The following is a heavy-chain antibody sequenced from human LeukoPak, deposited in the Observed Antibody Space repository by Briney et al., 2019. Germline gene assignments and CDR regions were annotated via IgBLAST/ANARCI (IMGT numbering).Heavy chain of an antibody. D-gene: IGHD5-24*01. CDR2: VFDSGRT. J-gene: IGHJ5*02. Sequence: PSETLSLTCTVSSGSLRIDNWGWVRQPPGQGLEWIGYVFDSGRTIYNPSLKSRVSISLDTSKKQRSLSLTTVTAADTAVYYCARGAREGYNAWGQGTLVTVSS. V-gene: IGHV4-59*01. CDR3: ARGAREGYNA. CDR1: SGSLRIDN.